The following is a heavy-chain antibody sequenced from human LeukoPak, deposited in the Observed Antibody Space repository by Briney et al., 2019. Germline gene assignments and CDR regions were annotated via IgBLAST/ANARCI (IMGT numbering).Heavy chain of an antibody. CDR1: GFTFSSYA. Sequence: PGGPRRLSCAPSGFTFSSYAMHGVGQATGKVRNWVSAIGTAGDTYYPGSVKGRFTISRENAKNSLYLQMNSLRAGDTAVYYCARGGRDYYGSLDYWGQGTLVTVSS. CDR2: IGTAGDT. V-gene: IGHV3-13*01. J-gene: IGHJ4*02. D-gene: IGHD3-10*01. CDR3: ARGGRDYYGSLDY.